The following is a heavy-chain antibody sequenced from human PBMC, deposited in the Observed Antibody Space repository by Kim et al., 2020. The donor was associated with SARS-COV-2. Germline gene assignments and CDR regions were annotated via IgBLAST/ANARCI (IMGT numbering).Heavy chain of an antibody. V-gene: IGHV1-69*13. CDR2: IIPIFGTA. CDR1: GGTFSSYA. J-gene: IGHJ6*02. D-gene: IGHD2-2*01. Sequence: SVKVSCKASGGTFSSYAISWVRQAPGQGLEWMGGIIPIFGTANYAQKFQGRVTITADESTSTAYMELSSLRSEDTAVYYCARSGVDCSSTSCLQPLYYYYGMDVWGQGTTVTVSS. CDR3: ARSGVDCSSTSCLQPLYYYYGMDV.